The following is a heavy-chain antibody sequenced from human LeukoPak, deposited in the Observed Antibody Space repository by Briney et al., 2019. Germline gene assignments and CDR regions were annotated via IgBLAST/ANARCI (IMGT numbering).Heavy chain of an antibody. CDR3: ARGLPAAIVDY. CDR1: GGSISSYH. V-gene: IGHV4-59*01. CDR2: IYYSGST. D-gene: IGHD2-2*01. Sequence: SETLSLTCAVSGGSISSYHWSWIRQPPGKGLEWIGYIYYSGSTNYNPSLKSRVTISLDTSKHQFSLKLSSVTAADTAVYFCARGLPAAIVDYWGQGTLVTVSS. J-gene: IGHJ4*02.